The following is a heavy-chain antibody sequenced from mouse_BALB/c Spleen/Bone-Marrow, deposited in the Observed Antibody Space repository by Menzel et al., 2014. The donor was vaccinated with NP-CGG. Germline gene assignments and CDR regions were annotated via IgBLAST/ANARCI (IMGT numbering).Heavy chain of an antibody. CDR2: IDPANGNT. CDR1: GFNIKDTY. J-gene: IGHJ2*01. Sequence: VQLQQSGAELVKPGASVKLSCTASGFNIKDTYMHWVKQRPEQGLEWIGRIDPANGNTKYDPKFQGKATITADTSSNTAYLQLSSLTSEDTAVYYCALYYDDAVGYWGQGTTLTVSS. D-gene: IGHD2-4*01. CDR3: ALYYDDAVGY. V-gene: IGHV14-3*02.